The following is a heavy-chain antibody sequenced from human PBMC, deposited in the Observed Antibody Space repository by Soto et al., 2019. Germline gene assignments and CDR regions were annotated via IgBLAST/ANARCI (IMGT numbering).Heavy chain of an antibody. CDR1: GGSFSGYY. CDR2: INHSGST. V-gene: IGHV4-34*01. CDR3: ARGPKGEVGGTWYYYDMEV. J-gene: IGHJ6*02. D-gene: IGHD1-26*01. Sequence: SETLSLTCAVYGGSFSGYYWSWIRQPPGKGLEWIGEINHSGSTNYNPSLKSRVTISVDTSKNQFSPKLNSVTAADTAVYYCARGPKGEVGGTWYYYDMEVWGQGTTVTAP.